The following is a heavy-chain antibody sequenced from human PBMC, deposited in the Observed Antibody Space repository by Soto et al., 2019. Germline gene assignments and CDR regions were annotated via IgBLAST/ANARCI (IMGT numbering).Heavy chain of an antibody. CDR3: ARDSRAYCGGDCYSDWFDP. J-gene: IGHJ5*02. D-gene: IGHD2-21*02. Sequence: ETLSLTCTVSGGSVSSGSYYWSWIRQPPGKGLEWIGYIYYSGSTNYNPSLKSRVTISVDTSKNQFSLKLSSVTAADTAVYYCARDSRAYCGGDCYSDWFDPWGQGTLVTVSS. CDR1: GGSVSSGSYY. V-gene: IGHV4-61*01. CDR2: IYYSGST.